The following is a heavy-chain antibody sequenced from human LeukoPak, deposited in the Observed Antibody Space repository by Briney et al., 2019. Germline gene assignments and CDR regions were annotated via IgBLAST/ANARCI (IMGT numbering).Heavy chain of an antibody. Sequence: PGGSLRLSCAASGFTFSSYGMHWVRQAPGKGLEWVAVIWYDGSNKYYADSVKGRFTISRDNSKNTLYLQMNSLRAEDTAVYYCAKGYFDWSPYFDYWGQGTLVTVSS. CDR1: GFTFSSYG. V-gene: IGHV3-30*02. J-gene: IGHJ4*02. D-gene: IGHD3-9*01. CDR2: IWYDGSNK. CDR3: AKGYFDWSPYFDY.